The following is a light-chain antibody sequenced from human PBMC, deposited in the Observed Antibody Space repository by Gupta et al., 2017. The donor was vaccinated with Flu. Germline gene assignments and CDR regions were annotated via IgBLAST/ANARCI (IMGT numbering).Light chain of an antibody. CDR1: QDNVNL. Sequence: PSSLSASVGDTVSISCKASQDNVNLVNWYQEIPGEAPKLRICDASTLETGVPARFSGRGSGTEFSLTISGLQPDDLAIYFCQQYENTPNTFGKGTKVEI. J-gene: IGKJ4*01. CDR3: QQYENTPNT. V-gene: IGKV1-33*01. CDR2: DAS.